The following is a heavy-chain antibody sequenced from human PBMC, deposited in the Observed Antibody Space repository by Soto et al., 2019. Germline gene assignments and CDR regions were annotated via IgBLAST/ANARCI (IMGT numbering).Heavy chain of an antibody. CDR3: AKEGIVLMVYAHYFGY. CDR1: GFTFSSYG. J-gene: IGHJ4*02. D-gene: IGHD2-8*01. V-gene: IGHV3-30*18. CDR2: ISYDGSNK. Sequence: GGSLRLSCAASGFTFSSYGMHWVRQAPGKGLEWVAVISYDGSNKYYADSVKGRFTISRDNSKNTLYLQMNSLRAEDTAVYYCAKEGIVLMVYAHYFGYWGQGTLVTVSS.